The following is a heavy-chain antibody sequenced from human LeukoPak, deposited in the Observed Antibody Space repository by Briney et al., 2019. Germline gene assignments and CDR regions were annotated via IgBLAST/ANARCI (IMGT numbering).Heavy chain of an antibody. D-gene: IGHD3-22*01. CDR2: MNPNSGNT. CDR3: ARGPSHYYDSSGYYGY. J-gene: IGHJ4*02. CDR1: GYTFTSYD. Sequence: ASVKVSCKASGYTFTSYDINWVRQATGQGLEWMGWMNPNSGNTGYAQKLQGRVTMTRDTSISTAYMELSSLRSEDTAVYYCARGPSHYYDSSGYYGYWGQGTLVTVSS. V-gene: IGHV1-8*01.